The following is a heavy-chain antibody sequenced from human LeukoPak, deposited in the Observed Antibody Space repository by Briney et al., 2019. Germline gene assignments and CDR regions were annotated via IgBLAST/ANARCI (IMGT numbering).Heavy chain of an antibody. CDR3: ARDGTHLWGHNWFDP. J-gene: IGHJ5*02. V-gene: IGHV4-31*03. Sequence: PSETLSLTCTVSGGSISSGGYYWSWIRQHPGKGLEWIGYIYYSGSTYYNPSLRSRVSISVDTSKNQFSLKLSSVTAADTAVYYCARDGTHLWGHNWFDPWGQGTLVTVSS. CDR1: GGSISSGGYY. CDR2: IYYSGST. D-gene: IGHD7-27*01.